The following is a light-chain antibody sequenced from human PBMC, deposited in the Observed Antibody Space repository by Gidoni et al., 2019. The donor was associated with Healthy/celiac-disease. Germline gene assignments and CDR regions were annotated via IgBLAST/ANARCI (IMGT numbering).Light chain of an antibody. CDR2: GAS. CDR3: QQYGSFPWT. CDR1: QSVSSSY. Sequence: EIVLAQSPGTLSLSPGERATLSCRASQSVSSSYLAWYKQKPGQAPRPLIYGASSRATGIPDRFSGSGSGTDFTLTISRLEPEDFAVYYCQQYGSFPWTFGQGTKVEIK. J-gene: IGKJ1*01. V-gene: IGKV3-20*01.